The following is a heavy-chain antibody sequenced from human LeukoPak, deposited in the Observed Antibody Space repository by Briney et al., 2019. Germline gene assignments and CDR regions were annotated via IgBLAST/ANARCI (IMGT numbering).Heavy chain of an antibody. Sequence: GGSLRLSCAASGITLSNYGMHWVRQAPGKGLEWVAFIPYDERNHYYADSVKGRFTISRDKSKKTLHLQMNSLTADDTAVYYCAKDRLAYCSGATCSVDYWGQGTLVMVSS. V-gene: IGHV3-30*02. CDR1: GITLSNYG. D-gene: IGHD2-15*01. CDR2: IPYDERNH. J-gene: IGHJ4*02. CDR3: AKDRLAYCSGATCSVDY.